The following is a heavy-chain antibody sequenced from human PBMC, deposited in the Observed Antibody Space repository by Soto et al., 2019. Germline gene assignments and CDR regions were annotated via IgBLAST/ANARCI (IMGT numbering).Heavy chain of an antibody. Sequence: ASVKVSCKASGYTFTSYGISWVRQAPGQGLEWMGWISAYNGNTNYAQKFQGRVTMTTDTSTSTAYMELRSLRSDDTAVYYCARGPVLRFLEWLAVTVPEYDWFDPWGQGTLVTVSS. CDR3: ARGPVLRFLEWLAVTVPEYDWFDP. CDR1: GYTFTSYG. CDR2: ISAYNGNT. D-gene: IGHD3-3*01. J-gene: IGHJ5*02. V-gene: IGHV1-18*01.